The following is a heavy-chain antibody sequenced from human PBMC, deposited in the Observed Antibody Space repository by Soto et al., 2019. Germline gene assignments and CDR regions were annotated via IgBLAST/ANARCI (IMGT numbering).Heavy chain of an antibody. Sequence: QLQLQESGPGLVKPSETLSLTCTVSGGSISSSSYYWGWIRQPPGKGLEWIGSIYYSGSTYYNPSLKSRATISVDTSKNPFSLKLSSVTAADTAVYYCASPSGMGSGSYYLDYWGQGTLVTVSS. D-gene: IGHD1-26*01. CDR2: IYYSGST. V-gene: IGHV4-39*01. CDR3: ASPSGMGSGSYYLDY. CDR1: GGSISSSSYY. J-gene: IGHJ4*02.